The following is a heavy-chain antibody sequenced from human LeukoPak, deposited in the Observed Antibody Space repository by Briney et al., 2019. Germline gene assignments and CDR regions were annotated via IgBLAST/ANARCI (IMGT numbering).Heavy chain of an antibody. V-gene: IGHV3-23*01. CDR2: ISGSGDGT. Sequence: GGSLRLSCAASGFTVSSNYMSWVRQAPGKGLEWVSAISGSGDGTYYADSVKGRFTISRDNSKNTLYLQMNSLRAEDTAVYYCARHAGFGFSYGMDVWGQGTTVTVSS. J-gene: IGHJ6*02. D-gene: IGHD3-10*01. CDR3: ARHAGFGFSYGMDV. CDR1: GFTVSSNY.